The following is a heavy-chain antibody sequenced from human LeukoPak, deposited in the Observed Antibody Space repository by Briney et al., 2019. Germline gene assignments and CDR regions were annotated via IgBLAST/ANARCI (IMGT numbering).Heavy chain of an antibody. V-gene: IGHV3-15*01. CDR2: IQSKPDGGTT. J-gene: IGHJ4*02. CDR3: TTYPSWRAYYYFEY. Sequence: GGSLRLSCAASGFTFTNAWMSWVRQAPGKGLEWVGHIQSKPDGGTTDDTAAVKGRFTISRDDSKNTLYLQMNSLKIEDTAVYYCTTYPSWRAYYYFEYWGQGTLVTVSS. CDR1: GFTFTNAW. D-gene: IGHD2-2*01.